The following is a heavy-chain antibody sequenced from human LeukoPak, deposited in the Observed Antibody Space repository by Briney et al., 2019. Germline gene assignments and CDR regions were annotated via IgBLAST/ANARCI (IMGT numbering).Heavy chain of an antibody. CDR2: IYNIGGT. CDR3: AREAVAGTIDY. V-gene: IGHV4-59*02. CDR1: GGSVSRDY. J-gene: IGHJ4*02. D-gene: IGHD6-19*01. Sequence: SETLSLTCSVSGGSVSRDYWSWIRQPPGKQLEWLGYIYNIGGTNYNPSLKSRVSISVDTSKNQFSLMLSSVTAADTAVYYCAREAVAGTIDYWGQGALVTVSS.